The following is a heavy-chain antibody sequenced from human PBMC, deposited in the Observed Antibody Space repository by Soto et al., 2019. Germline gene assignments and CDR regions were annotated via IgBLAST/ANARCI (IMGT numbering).Heavy chain of an antibody. CDR1: GFTFSSHA. J-gene: IGHJ5*02. Sequence: GGSLRLSCAASGFTFSSHAMHWVRQAPGKGLEWVAVIWFDGSNKYYADSVKGRFTISRDNSKNTLYLQMNSLRAEDTAVYYCARDAPLWGSGSYYNRGPFDHWGQGTLVTVSS. CDR2: IWFDGSNK. V-gene: IGHV3-33*01. CDR3: ARDAPLWGSGSYYNRGPFDH. D-gene: IGHD3-10*01.